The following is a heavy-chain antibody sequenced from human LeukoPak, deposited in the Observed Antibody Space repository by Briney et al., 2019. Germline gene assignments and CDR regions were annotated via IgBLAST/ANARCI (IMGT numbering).Heavy chain of an antibody. J-gene: IGHJ3*02. CDR1: GFTFSSYG. CDR2: IRYDGSNK. Sequence: GGSLRLSCAASGFTFSSYGMHWVRQAPGKGLEWVAFIRYDGSNKYYADSVKGRFTISRDNSKNTLYLQMNSLRAEDTAVYYCAKVADCSSTSCHDAFDIWGQGTMVTVSS. CDR3: AKVADCSSTSCHDAFDI. D-gene: IGHD2-2*01. V-gene: IGHV3-30*02.